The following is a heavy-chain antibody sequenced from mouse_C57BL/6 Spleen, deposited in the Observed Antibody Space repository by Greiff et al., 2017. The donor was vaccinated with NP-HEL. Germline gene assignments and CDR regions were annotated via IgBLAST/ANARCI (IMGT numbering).Heavy chain of an antibody. J-gene: IGHJ2*01. CDR2: IDPSDSYT. Sequence: QVQLQQPGAELVMPGASVKLSCKASGYTFTSYWMHWVKQRPGQGLEWIGEIDPSDSYTNYNQKFKGKSTLTVDKSSSTAYMQLSSLTSEDSAVYYCARGAGYYNWGQGTTLTVSS. D-gene: IGHD2-3*01. CDR3: ARGAGYYN. CDR1: GYTFTSYW. V-gene: IGHV1-69*01.